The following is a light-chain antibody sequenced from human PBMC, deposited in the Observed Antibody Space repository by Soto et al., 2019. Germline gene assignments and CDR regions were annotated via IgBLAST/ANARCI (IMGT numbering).Light chain of an antibody. J-gene: IGLJ1*01. CDR3: CSYAGSYTLV. Sequence: QSALTQPASVSGSPGQSITVSCTGTTSDIGTYNYVSWYQQHPGKAPKLIIYEVNNRPSGVSNRFSGSKSGNTASLTISGLQAEDEADYYCCSYAGSYTLVFGTGTKLTVL. V-gene: IGLV2-14*01. CDR2: EVN. CDR1: TSDIGTYNY.